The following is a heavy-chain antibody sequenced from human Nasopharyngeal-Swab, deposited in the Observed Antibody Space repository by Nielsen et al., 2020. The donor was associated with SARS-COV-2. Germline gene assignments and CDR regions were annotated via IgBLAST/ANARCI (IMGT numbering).Heavy chain of an antibody. CDR2: ISSSSSYT. CDR3: ARAIVVVPASIDAFDI. CDR1: GFSFSGSA. J-gene: IGHJ3*02. V-gene: IGHV3-11*06. D-gene: IGHD2-2*01. Sequence: GGSLRLSCVASGFSFSGSAMSWIRQAPGKGLEWVSYISSSSSYTNYADSVKGRFTISRDNAKNSLYLQMNSLRAEDTAVYYCARAIVVVPASIDAFDIWGQGTMVTVSS.